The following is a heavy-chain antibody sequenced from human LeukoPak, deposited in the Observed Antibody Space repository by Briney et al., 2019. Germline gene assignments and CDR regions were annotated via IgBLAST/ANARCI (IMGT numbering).Heavy chain of an antibody. D-gene: IGHD3-22*01. CDR1: GFTFSRYS. Sequence: GGSLRLSCVASGFTFSRYSMNWVRQAPGKGLEWVSSISTSSTYIYYADSVKGRSTISRDNAKNSLYLQMNSLRAGDTAVYFCARTGKDSSGYYTDYWGQGTLVTVSS. V-gene: IGHV3-21*01. CDR2: ISTSSTYI. J-gene: IGHJ4*02. CDR3: ARTGKDSSGYYTDY.